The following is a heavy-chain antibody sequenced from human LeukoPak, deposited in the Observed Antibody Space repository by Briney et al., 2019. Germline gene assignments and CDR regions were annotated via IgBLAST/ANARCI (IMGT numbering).Heavy chain of an antibody. D-gene: IGHD4-23*01. CDR2: VYSSGST. V-gene: IGHV4-61*02. CDR3: ARNVATVVTDWPYYFDY. J-gene: IGHJ4*02. CDR1: GGSISSGSHY. Sequence: SETLSLTCTVSGGSISSGSHYWTWIRQPAGKGLEYIGRVYSSGSTDSNPSLRSRLTMSVDTSKNQLSLKLSSVTAADTAVYYCARNVATVVTDWPYYFDYWGQGTLVTVSS.